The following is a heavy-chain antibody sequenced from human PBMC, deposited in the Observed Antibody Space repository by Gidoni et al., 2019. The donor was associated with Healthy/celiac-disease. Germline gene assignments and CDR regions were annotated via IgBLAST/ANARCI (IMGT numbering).Heavy chain of an antibody. CDR1: GGSVSSGSYY. CDR2: IYYSGST. J-gene: IGHJ2*01. V-gene: IGHV4-61*01. CDR3: ARAQDHSSSWLVQDKNWYFDL. D-gene: IGHD6-13*01. Sequence: QVQLQESGPGLVKPSETLSLTCTVSGGSVSSGSYYWSWIRQPPGKGLEWIGYIYYSGSTNYNPSLKSRVTISVDTSKNQFSLKLSSVTAADTAVYYCARAQDHSSSWLVQDKNWYFDLWGRGTLVTVSS.